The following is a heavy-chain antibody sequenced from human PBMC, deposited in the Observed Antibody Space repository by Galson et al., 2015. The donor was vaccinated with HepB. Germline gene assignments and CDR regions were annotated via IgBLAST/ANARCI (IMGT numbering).Heavy chain of an antibody. Sequence: QSGAEVKEPGESLKISCKGSGYSFTSYWIGWVRQMPGKGLEWMGIIYPGDSDTRYSPSFQGQVTISADKSISTAYLQWSSLKASDTAMYYCARPKSIAVAGDAFDIWGQGTMVTVSS. CDR1: GYSFTSYW. D-gene: IGHD6-19*01. V-gene: IGHV5-51*01. J-gene: IGHJ3*02. CDR3: ARPKSIAVAGDAFDI. CDR2: IYPGDSDT.